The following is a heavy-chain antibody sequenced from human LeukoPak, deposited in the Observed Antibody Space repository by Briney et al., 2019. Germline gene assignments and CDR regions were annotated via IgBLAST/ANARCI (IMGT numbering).Heavy chain of an antibody. CDR3: ANNYYGSGSYNNPRGY. V-gene: IGHV3-23*01. D-gene: IGHD3-10*01. CDR2: ISGSGGST. Sequence: GGSLRLSCAASGFTFSSYDMSWVRQAPGKGLEWVSAISGSGGSTHYADSVKGRSTISRDNSKNTLYLQMNSLRAEDTAVYYCANNYYGSGSYNNPRGYWGQGTLVTVSS. J-gene: IGHJ4*02. CDR1: GFTFSSYD.